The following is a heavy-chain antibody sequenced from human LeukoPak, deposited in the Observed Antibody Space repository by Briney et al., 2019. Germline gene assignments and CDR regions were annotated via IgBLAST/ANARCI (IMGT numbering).Heavy chain of an antibody. J-gene: IGHJ4*02. CDR3: TTPDDYVWGSYRYPQDY. V-gene: IGHV3-15*01. CDR2: IKSKTDGGTT. CDR1: GFTFSNAW. D-gene: IGHD3-16*02. Sequence: GGSLRLSYAASGFTFSNAWMSWVRQAPGKGLEWVGRIKSKTDGGTTDYAAPVKGRFTISRDDSKNTLYLRMNSLKTEDTAVYYCTTPDDYVWGSYRYPQDYWGQGTLVTVSS.